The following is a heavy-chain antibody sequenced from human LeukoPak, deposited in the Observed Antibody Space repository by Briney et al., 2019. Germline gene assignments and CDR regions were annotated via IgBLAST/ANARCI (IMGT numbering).Heavy chain of an antibody. J-gene: IGHJ3*01. CDR1: GGTLRNYG. V-gene: IGHV1-69*01. D-gene: IGHD6-13*01. CDR2: IIPIFGTA. Sequence: ASLKVSCKASGGTLRNYGISWVRQAPGQGLEWMGGIIPIFGTAKYAQKFQGRVTITADESTSTAYLDLRSLRSEDTAVYFCAGLLDSASGTTSWYDPFGAFDVWGRGTLVSVSS. CDR3: AGLLDSASGTTSWYDPFGAFDV.